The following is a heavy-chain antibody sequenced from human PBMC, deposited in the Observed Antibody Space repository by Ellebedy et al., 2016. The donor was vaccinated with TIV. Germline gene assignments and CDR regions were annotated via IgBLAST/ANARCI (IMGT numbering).Heavy chain of an antibody. CDR1: GFTFSSYG. D-gene: IGHD3-22*01. J-gene: IGHJ4*02. CDR3: AKSHYYDSSGYYSGSGSYFEY. Sequence: GESLKISXAASGFTFSSYGMHWVRQAPGKGLEWVAVISYDGSNKYYADSVKGRFTISRDNSKNTLYLQMNSLRAEDTAVYYCAKSHYYDSSGYYSGSGSYFEYWGQGTLVTVSS. CDR2: ISYDGSNK. V-gene: IGHV3-30*18.